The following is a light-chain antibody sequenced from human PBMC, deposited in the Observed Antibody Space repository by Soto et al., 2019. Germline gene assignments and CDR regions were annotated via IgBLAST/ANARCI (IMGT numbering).Light chain of an antibody. V-gene: IGKV3-20*01. Sequence: EILLTQSPDSLSLSPGDRATLSCRASQSFSSTFFAWYQQKPGQAPRLLIYGASSRATGIPDRFSGSGSGTDFSPTISRLVPEDFAVYDCQQYASSVTFGQGTKVEIK. CDR2: GAS. CDR1: QSFSSTF. J-gene: IGKJ1*01. CDR3: QQYASSVT.